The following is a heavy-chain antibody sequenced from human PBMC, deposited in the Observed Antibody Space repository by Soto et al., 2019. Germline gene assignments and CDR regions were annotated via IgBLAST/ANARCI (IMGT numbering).Heavy chain of an antibody. D-gene: IGHD2-15*01. CDR1: GGTFSSYA. CDR2: IIPIFGTA. J-gene: IGHJ5*02. CDR3: ARDVYCSGGSCYPHTSNWFDP. Sequence: QVQLVQSGAEVKKPGSSVKVSCKASGGTFSSYAISWVRQAPGQGLEWMGGIIPIFGTANYAQKFQGRVTITADESTSTAYMELSSLRSEDTAVYYCARDVYCSGGSCYPHTSNWFDPWGHGTLVTVSS. V-gene: IGHV1-69*01.